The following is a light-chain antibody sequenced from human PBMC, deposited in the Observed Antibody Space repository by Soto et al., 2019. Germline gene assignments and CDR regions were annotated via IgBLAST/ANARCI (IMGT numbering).Light chain of an antibody. CDR3: QSYDSTMSARYV. J-gene: IGLJ1*01. V-gene: IGLV1-40*01. Sequence: QSVLTQPPSVSGSPGQRVTISCTGSSSNIGAGYDVHWYQQRPGTAPKLLIFGNINRPSGFPDRFSGSKSDTSSSLAITGHQDEDDGDYCCQSYDSTMSARYVFGTGTKLTVL. CDR1: SSNIGAGYD. CDR2: GNI.